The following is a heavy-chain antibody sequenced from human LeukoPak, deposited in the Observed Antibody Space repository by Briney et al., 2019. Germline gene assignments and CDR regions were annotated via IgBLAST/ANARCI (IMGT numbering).Heavy chain of an antibody. J-gene: IGHJ6*03. D-gene: IGHD1-26*01. CDR1: GYSFTTYW. Sequence: GESLKISCKGSGYSFTTYWIGWVRQMPGNGLEWMGIIYPGDSDTRYSPSFQGQVTISVDKSISTAYLQWSSLKASDTAMYYCARWIVGGRGDYYYFLDVWGKGTTVTVSS. CDR3: ARWIVGGRGDYYYFLDV. V-gene: IGHV5-51*01. CDR2: IYPGDSDT.